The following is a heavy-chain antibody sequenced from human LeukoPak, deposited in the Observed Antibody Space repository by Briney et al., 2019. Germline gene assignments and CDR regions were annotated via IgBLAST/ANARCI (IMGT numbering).Heavy chain of an antibody. Sequence: GGSLRFSCAASGFTFIKYWMTWVRQALGKGLEWVSVIYSGGSTYYAASVKGRFTISRDNSKNTLYLQMNSLRAEDTAVYYCARGATVTTFDYWGQGTLVTVSS. CDR1: GFTFIKYW. V-gene: IGHV3-66*01. J-gene: IGHJ4*02. CDR3: ARGATVTTFDY. CDR2: IYSGGST. D-gene: IGHD4-17*01.